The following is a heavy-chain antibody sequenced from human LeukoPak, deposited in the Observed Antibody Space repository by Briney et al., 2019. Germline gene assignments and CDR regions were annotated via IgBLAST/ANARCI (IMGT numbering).Heavy chain of an antibody. D-gene: IGHD3-10*01. J-gene: IGHJ4*02. Sequence: ASVKVSCKASRYTFTGYYIHSVRQAPGQGLEWMGWINAHSGDKSYAQNFQGRVTMTRDTYISAADMDLSRLRSDDTAFYYCARDSNYDGSGSYYNSDCWGQGTLVTVSS. CDR1: RYTFTGYY. CDR2: INAHSGDK. CDR3: ARDSNYDGSGSYYNSDC. V-gene: IGHV1-2*02.